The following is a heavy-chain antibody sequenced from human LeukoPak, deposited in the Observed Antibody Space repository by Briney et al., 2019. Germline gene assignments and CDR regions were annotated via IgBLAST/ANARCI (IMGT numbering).Heavy chain of an antibody. D-gene: IGHD1-26*01. CDR3: AKGRQVGAHIRDAFDI. J-gene: IGHJ3*02. V-gene: IGHV3-30*18. CDR1: GFTFSSYG. CDR2: ISYDGSNK. Sequence: GRSLRLSCAASGFTFSSYGMHWVRQAPGKGLEWVAVISYDGSNKYYADSVKGRFTISRDNSKNTLYLQMNSLRAEDTAVYYCAKGRQVGAHIRDAFDIWGQGTMVTVSS.